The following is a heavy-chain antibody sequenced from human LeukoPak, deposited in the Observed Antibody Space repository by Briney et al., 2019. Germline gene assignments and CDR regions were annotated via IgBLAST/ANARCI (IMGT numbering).Heavy chain of an antibody. D-gene: IGHD2-2*01. CDR1: GGTFNSYA. CDR2: IIPIFGTA. Sequence: SVKVSCKASGGTFNSYAISWVRQAPGQGLEWMGGIIPIFGTANYAQKVQGRVTITTDESTTTAYMELSSLRSEDTAVYYCARSEDQHLYYYYMDVWGKETTVTVSS. V-gene: IGHV1-69*05. J-gene: IGHJ6*03. CDR3: ARSEDQHLYYYYMDV.